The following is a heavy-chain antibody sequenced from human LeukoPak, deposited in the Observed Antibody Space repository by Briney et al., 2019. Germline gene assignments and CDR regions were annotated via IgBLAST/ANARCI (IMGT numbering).Heavy chain of an antibody. J-gene: IGHJ4*02. CDR3: ARGYCSGGSCYPSGFDY. Sequence: PLETLSLTCTVSGGSISSYYWSWIRQPAGKGLEWIGRIYTSGSTNYNPSLKSRVTMSVDTSKNQFSLKLSSVTAADTAVYYCARGYCSGGSCYPSGFDYWGQGTLVTVSS. CDR1: GGSISSYY. D-gene: IGHD2-15*01. CDR2: IYTSGST. V-gene: IGHV4-4*07.